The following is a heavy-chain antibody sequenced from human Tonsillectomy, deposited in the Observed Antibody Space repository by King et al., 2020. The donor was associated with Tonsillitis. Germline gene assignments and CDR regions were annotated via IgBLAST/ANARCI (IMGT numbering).Heavy chain of an antibody. D-gene: IGHD1-26*01. V-gene: IGHV3-23*04. CDR3: AGGSWGVGPYYGMDV. J-gene: IGHJ6*02. CDR2: ITDSGSKT. Sequence: VQLVESGGAWVQPGGSLRLSCAASGFAFSSYAMSWVSQAPGKGPEWVSAITDSGSKTYYADSVGGRLTISRDNSKNILYLQMNSLRAEDTAIYYCAGGSWGVGPYYGMDVWGRGTTVTVSS. CDR1: GFAFSSYA.